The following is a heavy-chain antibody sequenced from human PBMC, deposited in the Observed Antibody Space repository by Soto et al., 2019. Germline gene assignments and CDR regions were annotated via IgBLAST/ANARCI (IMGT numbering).Heavy chain of an antibody. D-gene: IGHD6-13*01. J-gene: IGHJ6*02. CDR2: ISSSSSTI. V-gene: IGHV3-48*02. CDR3: ARDPTGYSSSWPVYYGMDV. CDR1: GFTFSSYS. Sequence: GGSLRLSCAASGFTFSSYSMNWVRQAPGKGLEWVSYISSSSSTIYYADSVKGRFTISRDNAKNSLYLQMNSLRDEDTAVYYCARDPTGYSSSWPVYYGMDVWGQGTTVTVS.